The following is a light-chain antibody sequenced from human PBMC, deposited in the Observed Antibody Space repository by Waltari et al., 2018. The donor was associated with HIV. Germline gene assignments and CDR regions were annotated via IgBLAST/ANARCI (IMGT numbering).Light chain of an antibody. CDR1: QTISRN. J-gene: IGKJ1*01. CDR2: GAS. V-gene: IGKV3-15*01. Sequence: EIVMTQSPATLSVSPGEGATLSCRASQTISRNLAWYQQRAGQSPRLLISGASTRATGIPARFSGSGSGTEFTLTISSLQPDDFATYYCQQYNTHSTWTFGQGTKVENK. CDR3: QQYNTHSTWT.